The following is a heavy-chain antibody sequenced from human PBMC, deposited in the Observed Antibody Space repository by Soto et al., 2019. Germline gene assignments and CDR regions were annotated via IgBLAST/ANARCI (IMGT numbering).Heavy chain of an antibody. D-gene: IGHD4-17*01. Sequence: SLTCAVSGGSISSSNWWSWVRQPPGTGLEWIGEIFHSGSTNYNPSLKSRVTISLDKSKNQFSLKLSSVTAADTAVYYCARIQQNYGGIDSWGLGTLVTVSS. CDR2: IFHSGST. CDR1: GGSISSSNW. CDR3: ARIQQNYGGIDS. J-gene: IGHJ4*02. V-gene: IGHV4-4*02.